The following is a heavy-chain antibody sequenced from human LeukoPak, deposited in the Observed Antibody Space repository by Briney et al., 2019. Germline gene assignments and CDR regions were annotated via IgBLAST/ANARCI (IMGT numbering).Heavy chain of an antibody. Sequence: GGSLRLSCAASGFTSSSYSMNWVRQAPGKGLEWVSFISDSATTIYYADSVKGRFTISRDNAKNTLYLQMNSLRDEDTAVYYCARSRPLRGVTVDYWGQGTLVTVSS. CDR3: ARSRPLRGVTVDY. V-gene: IGHV3-48*02. CDR1: GFTSSSYS. CDR2: ISDSATTI. D-gene: IGHD3-10*01. J-gene: IGHJ4*02.